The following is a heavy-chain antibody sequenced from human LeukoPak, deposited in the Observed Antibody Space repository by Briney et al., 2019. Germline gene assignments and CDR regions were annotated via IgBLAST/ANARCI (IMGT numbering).Heavy chain of an antibody. Sequence: SETLSLTCAVSGGSISSGGYSWSWIRQPPGKGLEWIGYIYHSGSTYYNPSLKSRVTISVDRSKNQFSLKLSSVTAADTAVYYCARRYSSSWSDAFDIWGQGTMVTVSS. D-gene: IGHD6-13*01. J-gene: IGHJ3*02. CDR3: ARRYSSSWSDAFDI. V-gene: IGHV4-30-2*01. CDR2: IYHSGST. CDR1: GGSISSGGYS.